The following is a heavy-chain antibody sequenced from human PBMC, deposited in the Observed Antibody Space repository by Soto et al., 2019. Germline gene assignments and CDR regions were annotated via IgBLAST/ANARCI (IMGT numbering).Heavy chain of an antibody. CDR3: ARELQGLYYFDY. D-gene: IGHD4-4*01. J-gene: IGHJ4*02. CDR2: INAGNGNT. Sequence: ASVKVSCKASEYTFTSYAMHWVRQAPGQSLEWMGWINAGNGNTKYSQEFQGRVTITRDTSASTAYMELSSLRSEDTAVYYCARELQGLYYFDYWGLGTLVTVSS. CDR1: EYTFTSYA. V-gene: IGHV1-3*01.